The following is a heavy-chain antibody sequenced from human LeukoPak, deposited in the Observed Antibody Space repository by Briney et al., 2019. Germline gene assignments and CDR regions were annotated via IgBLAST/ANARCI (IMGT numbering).Heavy chain of an antibody. Sequence: GESLKISCKGSGYSFTNYWIGWVRQMPGKGLELMGIIYPDDSETKYSPSFQGQVNISADKSISTAYLQWSSLKASDTAMYYCARLGGGSYQDFDYWGQGTLVTVSS. CDR1: GYSFTNYW. D-gene: IGHD1-26*01. CDR3: ARLGGGSYQDFDY. J-gene: IGHJ4*02. CDR2: IYPDDSET. V-gene: IGHV5-51*01.